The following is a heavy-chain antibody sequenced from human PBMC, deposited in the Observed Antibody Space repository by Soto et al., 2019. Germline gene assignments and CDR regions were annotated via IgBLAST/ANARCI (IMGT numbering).Heavy chain of an antibody. V-gene: IGHV3-48*01. CDR2: ISSSSSTI. CDR1: GFTFSSYS. D-gene: IGHD3-10*01. J-gene: IGHJ4*02. CDR3: ARDKTYYYGSGSYYLDY. Sequence: GGSLRLSCAASGFTFSSYSMNWVRQAPGKGLEWVSYISSSSSTIYYADSVKGRFTISRDNAKNSLYLQMNSLRAEDTAVYYCARDKTYYYGSGSYYLDYWGQGTLVTVSS.